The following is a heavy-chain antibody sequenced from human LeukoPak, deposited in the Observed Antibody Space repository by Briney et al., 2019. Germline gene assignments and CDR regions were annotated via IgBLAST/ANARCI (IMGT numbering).Heavy chain of an antibody. Sequence: SETLSLTCAVYGGSFSGYYWSWIRQPPGKGLEWIGEINHSGSTNYNPSLKSRVTISVDTSKNQFSLKLSSVTAADTAVYYCARGLIGWNGYFDYWGQGTLVTVSS. V-gene: IGHV4-34*01. D-gene: IGHD6-19*01. J-gene: IGHJ4*02. CDR1: GGSFSGYY. CDR3: ARGLIGWNGYFDY. CDR2: INHSGST.